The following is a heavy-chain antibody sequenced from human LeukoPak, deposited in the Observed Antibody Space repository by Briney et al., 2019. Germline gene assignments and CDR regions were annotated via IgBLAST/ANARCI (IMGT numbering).Heavy chain of an antibody. Sequence: GSLRLSCAASGFTFSSYAMSWVRQAPGKGLEWIGEINHSGSTNYNPSLKSRVTISVDTSKNQFSLKLSSVTAADTAVYYCARAACSGGSCSYYYYMDVWGKGTTVTVSS. CDR2: INHSGST. CDR1: GFTFSSYA. CDR3: ARAACSGGSCSYYYYMDV. V-gene: IGHV4-34*01. D-gene: IGHD2-15*01. J-gene: IGHJ6*03.